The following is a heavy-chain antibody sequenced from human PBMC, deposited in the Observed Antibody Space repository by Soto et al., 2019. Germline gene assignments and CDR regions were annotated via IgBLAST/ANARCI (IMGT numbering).Heavy chain of an antibody. Sequence: GGSLRLSCAASGFTFSSYSMSWVRQAPRKGLEWVSGFRSSGDGGTTYYADSVKGRFTISRDNSKNTLFLQMNSLRAEDTAIYYCAKKVNSGPGSQYFDYWGQGTLVTVSS. CDR1: GFTFSSYS. J-gene: IGHJ4*02. D-gene: IGHD3-10*01. CDR2: FRSSGDGGTT. V-gene: IGHV3-23*01. CDR3: AKKVNSGPGSQYFDY.